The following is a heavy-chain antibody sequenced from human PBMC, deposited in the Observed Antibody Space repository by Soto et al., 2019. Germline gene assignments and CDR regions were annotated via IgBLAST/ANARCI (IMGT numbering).Heavy chain of an antibody. D-gene: IGHD4-17*01. V-gene: IGHV1-18*01. CDR2: ISAYNGNT. CDR1: SYTFTSYD. J-gene: IGHJ4*02. CDR3: ARDRRNYGDLTIDY. Sequence: VQVCCESTSYTFTSYDNSWVRQAPGQGLEWMGWISAYNGNTNYAQKLQGRVTMTTDTSTSTAYMELRSLRSDDTAVYYCARDRRNYGDLTIDYWGQGTLVTVSS.